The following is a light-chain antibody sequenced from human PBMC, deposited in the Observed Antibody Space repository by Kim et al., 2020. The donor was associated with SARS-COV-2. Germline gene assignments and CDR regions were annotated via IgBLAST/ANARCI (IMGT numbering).Light chain of an antibody. V-gene: IGLV2-14*01. Sequence: QSALTQPASVSGSPGQSITISCTGTSSDVGGYNYVSWYQQRPGKAPKLMIYEVSDRPSGVSNRFFGSKSGNTASLTISGLQAEDEADYYCCSYTDTSTLVFGTGTKVTVL. CDR3: CSYTDTSTLV. CDR2: EVS. CDR1: SSDVGGYNY. J-gene: IGLJ1*01.